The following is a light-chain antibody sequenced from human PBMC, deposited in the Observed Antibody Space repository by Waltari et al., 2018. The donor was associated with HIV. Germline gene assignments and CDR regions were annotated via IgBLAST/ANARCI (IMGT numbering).Light chain of an antibody. Sequence: QSSLTQPATVSGSPGQSITISCTGGSNDVGGYNYFSWYQHLPGQAPKLIIYEVRNRPSGVSNRFSGSKSGNTASLTISGLQAEDEADYYCTSYASSSSLLFGGGTKLTVL. CDR3: TSYASSSSLL. V-gene: IGLV2-14*01. CDR1: SNDVGGYNY. CDR2: EVR. J-gene: IGLJ2*01.